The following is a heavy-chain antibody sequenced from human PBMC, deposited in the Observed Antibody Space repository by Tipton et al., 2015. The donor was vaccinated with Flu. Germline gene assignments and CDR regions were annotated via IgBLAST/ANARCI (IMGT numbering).Heavy chain of an antibody. CDR2: IYPSGTT. V-gene: IGHV4-39*01. J-gene: IGHJ4*02. CDR3: ARLSYYDVDLKNFYFDY. D-gene: IGHD3-10*02. CDR1: SGSIRSTNYF. Sequence: TLSLTCTVSSGSIRSTNYFCAWIRQPPGKGLELIGSIYPSGTTYYNPSLKSRVTISVDTPKSQFSLKLRSVTAADTAVYYCARLSYYDVDLKNFYFDYWGQGALVTVSS.